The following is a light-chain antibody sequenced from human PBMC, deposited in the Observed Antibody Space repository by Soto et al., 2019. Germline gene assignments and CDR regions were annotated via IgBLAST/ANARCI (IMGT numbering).Light chain of an antibody. Sequence: IVLWQSAGTPLLTTGERATLSCRASQSVGTYLAWYQQEPGQAPRLLIYDASNRATGIPARFSGSGSGTDFTLTISSLEPEDFAVYYCQQRSNWPPVITFGQGTRLEIK. J-gene: IGKJ5*01. CDR3: QQRSNWPPVIT. V-gene: IGKV3-11*01. CDR2: DAS. CDR1: QSVGTY.